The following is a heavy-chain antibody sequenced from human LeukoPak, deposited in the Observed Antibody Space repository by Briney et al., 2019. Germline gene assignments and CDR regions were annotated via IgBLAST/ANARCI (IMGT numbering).Heavy chain of an antibody. CDR2: IKTDGSTT. J-gene: IGHJ4*02. V-gene: IGHV3-74*01. CDR1: GFAFSNYW. D-gene: IGHD3-3*02. CDR3: ARGVISRYGFDF. Sequence: PGGSLRFSCAASGFAFSNYWMHWVRHAPGKGLVWVSRIKTDGSTTNYADSVKGRFTISRDNAKNTVYLQINSLRGEDTAVYYCARGVISRYGFDFGGQGTLVTVSS.